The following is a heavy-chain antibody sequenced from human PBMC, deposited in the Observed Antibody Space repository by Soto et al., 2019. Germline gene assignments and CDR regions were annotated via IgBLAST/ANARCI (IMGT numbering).Heavy chain of an antibody. CDR3: ARERKFDFWRKGLDV. D-gene: IGHD3-3*01. V-gene: IGHV1-8*01. CDR2: MDPNSGST. CDR1: GYTFTTYD. J-gene: IGHJ6*02. Sequence: VASVKVSCKASGYTFTTYDISWVRQAPGQGLEWLGWMDPNSGSTGYAQNFQGRITMTRNISRNTAHMELSSLQSEDTAVYYCARERKFDFWRKGLDVWGQGTTVTVSS.